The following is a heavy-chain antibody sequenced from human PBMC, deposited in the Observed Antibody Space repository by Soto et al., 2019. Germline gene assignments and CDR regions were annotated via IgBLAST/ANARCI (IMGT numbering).Heavy chain of an antibody. CDR2: ISGSGGST. J-gene: IGHJ6*02. CDR1: GFTFSSYA. CDR3: ASLGPVYYYGMDV. V-gene: IGHV3-23*01. Sequence: LRLSCAASGFTFSSYAMSWVRQAPGKGLEWVSAISGSGGSTYYADSVKGRFTISRDNSKNTLYLQMNSLRAEDTAVYYCASLGPVYYYGMDVWGQGTTVTVSS.